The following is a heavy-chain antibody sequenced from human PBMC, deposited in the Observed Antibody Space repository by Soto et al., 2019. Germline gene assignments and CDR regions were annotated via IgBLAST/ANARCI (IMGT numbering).Heavy chain of an antibody. J-gene: IGHJ6*02. V-gene: IGHV3-30-3*01. CDR2: ISYDGSNK. Sequence: PGGSLRLSCAASGFTFSSYAMHWVRQAPGKGLEWVAVISYDGSNKYYADSVKGRFTISRDNSKNTLYLQMNSLRAEDTAVYYCASASRGSYGPYFGMDVWGQGTTVTSP. CDR3: ASASRGSYGPYFGMDV. D-gene: IGHD5-18*01. CDR1: GFTFSSYA.